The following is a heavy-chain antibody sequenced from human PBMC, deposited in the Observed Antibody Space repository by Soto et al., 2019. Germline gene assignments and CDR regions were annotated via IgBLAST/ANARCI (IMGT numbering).Heavy chain of an antibody. J-gene: IGHJ4*02. CDR3: AKVTWANVLRFLEWSDYYFDY. CDR2: ISGSGGST. Sequence: PGGSLRLSCAASGFTFSSYAMSWVRQAPGKGLEWVSAISGSGGSTYYADSVKGRFTISRDNSKNTLYLQMNSLRAEDTAVYYCAKVTWANVLRFLEWSDYYFDYWGQGTLVTVSS. V-gene: IGHV3-23*01. CDR1: GFTFSSYA. D-gene: IGHD3-3*01.